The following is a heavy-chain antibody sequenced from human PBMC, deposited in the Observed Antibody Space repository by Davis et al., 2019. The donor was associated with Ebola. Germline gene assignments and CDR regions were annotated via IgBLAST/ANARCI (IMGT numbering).Heavy chain of an antibody. CDR2: ISSGGGAP. D-gene: IGHD2-2*01. Sequence: GESLKISCAASGFTFSTYAMGWVRQAPGKGLEWVSDISSGGGAPYYADSVKGRFTTFRDNAKNTLYLQMNSLRAEDTAVYYCARNDVVVAAATGYLNYHGMDVWGKGTTVTVSS. V-gene: IGHV3-23*01. J-gene: IGHJ6*04. CDR1: GFTFSTYA. CDR3: ARNDVVVAAATGYLNYHGMDV.